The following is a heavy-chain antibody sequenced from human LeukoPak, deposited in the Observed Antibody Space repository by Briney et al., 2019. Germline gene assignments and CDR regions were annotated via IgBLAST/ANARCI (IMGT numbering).Heavy chain of an antibody. J-gene: IGHJ4*02. V-gene: IGHV3-74*01. CDR2: ISSDGRAT. CDR1: GFSLSGYW. Sequence: GGSLRLSCAASGFSLSGYWMHWARHAPGKWMGWVACISSDGRATSYADSVKGRFTITRDNPKNTLYLQMNSLRADDRAVYYCEGTTTTCCNYWGQGTLVTVSS. CDR3: EGTTTTCCNY. D-gene: IGHD4-11*01.